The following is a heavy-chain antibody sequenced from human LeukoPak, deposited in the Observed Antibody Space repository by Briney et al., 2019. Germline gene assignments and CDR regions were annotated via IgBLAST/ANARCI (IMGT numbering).Heavy chain of an antibody. CDR2: IYYGGST. V-gene: IGHV4-39*01. J-gene: IGHJ3*02. CDR1: GGSISSSSYY. D-gene: IGHD3-22*01. CDR3: ARQIVDSSGLDAFDI. Sequence: SETLSPTCTVSGGSISSSSYYWGWIRQPPGKGLEWIGSIYYGGSTYYNPSLKSRVTISVDTSKNQFSLKLSSVTAADTAVYYCARQIVDSSGLDAFDIWGQGTMVTVSS.